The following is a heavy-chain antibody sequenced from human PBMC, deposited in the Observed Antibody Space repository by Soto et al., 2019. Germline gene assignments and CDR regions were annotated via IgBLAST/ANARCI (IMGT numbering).Heavy chain of an antibody. CDR3: AKDRLGGNFDY. J-gene: IGHJ4*02. CDR1: GSTFNNYA. CDR2: ISGTGGST. V-gene: IGHV3-23*01. Sequence: VQLLDSGGGLVQPGGSLRLSCAASGSTFNNYAMNWVRQAPGKGLEWVATISGTGGSTYYADSVKGRFTISRDNSKNTLYLQMNSLRVEDTAVYYCAKDRLGGNFDYWGQGTQVTVSS.